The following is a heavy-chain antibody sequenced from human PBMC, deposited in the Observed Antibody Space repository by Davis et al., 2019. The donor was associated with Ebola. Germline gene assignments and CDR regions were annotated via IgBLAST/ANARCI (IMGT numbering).Heavy chain of an antibody. V-gene: IGHV3-69-1*01. Sequence: GESLKISCAASGFTFSDYNMNWFRQAPGRGLECVSYISRTGNIFYADSVKGRFAISRDNAKNSLCLHMTSLRAEDTAVYFCARGVLSWGQGTLVTVSS. CDR1: GFTFSDYN. D-gene: IGHD3-10*02. J-gene: IGHJ1*01. CDR3: ARGVLS. CDR2: ISRTGNI.